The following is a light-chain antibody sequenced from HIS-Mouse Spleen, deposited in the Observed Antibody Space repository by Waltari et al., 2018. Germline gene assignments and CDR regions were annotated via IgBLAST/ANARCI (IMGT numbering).Light chain of an antibody. V-gene: IGLV2-23*03. CDR2: EGS. CDR3: CSYAGSSTFVVV. Sequence: QSALTQPASVSGSPGQSITISCPGTSSDVGSYNLVSWYQQHPGKPPKLMIYEGSKRPSGVSNRFSGSKSGNTASLTISGLQAEDEADYYCCSYAGSSTFVVVFGGGTKLTVL. J-gene: IGLJ2*01. CDR1: SSDVGSYNL.